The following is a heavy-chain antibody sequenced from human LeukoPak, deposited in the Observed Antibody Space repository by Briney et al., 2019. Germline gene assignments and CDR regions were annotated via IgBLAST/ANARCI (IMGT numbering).Heavy chain of an antibody. V-gene: IGHV4-59*01. CDR2: IYDGGST. CDR3: ARRSGSLDY. CDR1: DGSISDYY. J-gene: IGHJ4*02. D-gene: IGHD1-26*01. Sequence: SETLSPTCTVSDGSISDYYWSWIRQPPGKGLEWIGYIYDGGSTNYNPSLKGRVTISVDTSKNQFSLKLISVTAADTAVYYCARRSGSLDYWGQGTLVTVSS.